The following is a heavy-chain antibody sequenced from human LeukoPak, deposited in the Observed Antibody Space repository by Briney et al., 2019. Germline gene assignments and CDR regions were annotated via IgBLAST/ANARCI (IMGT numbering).Heavy chain of an antibody. Sequence: ASVKVSCKASGYTFTSYGINWVRQATGQGLEWMGWMNPNSGNTGYAQKFQGRVTMTRNTSISTAYMELSSLRSEDTAVYYCARGLGRITIFGVVTRKYNWFDPWGQGTLVTVSS. CDR3: ARGLGRITIFGVVTRKYNWFDP. D-gene: IGHD3-3*01. V-gene: IGHV1-8*02. J-gene: IGHJ5*02. CDR1: GYTFTSYG. CDR2: MNPNSGNT.